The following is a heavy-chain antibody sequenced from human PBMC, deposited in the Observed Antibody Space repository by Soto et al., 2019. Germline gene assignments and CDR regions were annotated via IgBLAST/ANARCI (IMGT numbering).Heavy chain of an antibody. CDR2: ISAYNGNT. Sequence: QVQLVQSGAEVKKPGASVKVSCKASGYTFTSYGISWVRQAPGQGLEWMGWISAYNGNTNYAQKLRGRVTMTTDTSTSTGYMALRSLRSDDKALYYCARSPLTGDHSGWYFDLWGRGTLVTVSS. V-gene: IGHV1-18*01. D-gene: IGHD7-27*01. J-gene: IGHJ2*01. CDR3: ARSPLTGDHSGWYFDL. CDR1: GYTFTSYG.